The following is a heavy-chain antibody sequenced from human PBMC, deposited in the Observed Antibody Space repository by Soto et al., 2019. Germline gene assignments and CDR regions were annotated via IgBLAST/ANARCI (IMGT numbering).Heavy chain of an antibody. CDR1: GGSFSGYY. V-gene: IGHV4-34*01. CDR2: INHSGST. D-gene: IGHD6-19*01. Sequence: QVQLQQWGAGLLKSSETLSLTCAVYGGSFSGYYWSWIRQPPGKGLEWIGEINHSGSTNYNPSLKSRVTISVDTSKNQFSLKLSSVTAADTAVYYCARGRGSGWYRNWFDPWGQGTLVTVSS. J-gene: IGHJ5*02. CDR3: ARGRGSGWYRNWFDP.